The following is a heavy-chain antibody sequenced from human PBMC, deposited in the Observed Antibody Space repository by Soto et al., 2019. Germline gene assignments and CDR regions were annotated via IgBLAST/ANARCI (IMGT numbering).Heavy chain of an antibody. D-gene: IGHD3-22*01. Sequence: EVHLLESGGDLVQPGGSLRLSCAASGFTFSTYMMTWVRQAPGTGLEWVALISSGGDATYYADSVKGRFTISRDNSKNTVFLQMNSLRAEDTAVYYCASSGIVVVIIPPDYWGQGTLVTVSS. CDR3: ASSGIVVVIIPPDY. J-gene: IGHJ4*02. CDR1: GFTFSTYM. V-gene: IGHV3-23*01. CDR2: ISSGGDAT.